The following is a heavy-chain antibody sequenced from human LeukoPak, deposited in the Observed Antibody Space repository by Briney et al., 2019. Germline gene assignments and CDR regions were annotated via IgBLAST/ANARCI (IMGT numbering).Heavy chain of an antibody. Sequence: SETLSLTCTVSGGSISSGGYYWSWIRQHPWKGLEWIGYIYYSGSTYYNPSLKSRVTISVDTSKNQFSLKLSSVTAADTAVYYCARYNWNYWFDPWGQGTLVTVSS. D-gene: IGHD1-7*01. CDR3: ARYNWNYWFDP. CDR1: GGSISSGGYY. V-gene: IGHV4-31*03. CDR2: IYYSGST. J-gene: IGHJ5*02.